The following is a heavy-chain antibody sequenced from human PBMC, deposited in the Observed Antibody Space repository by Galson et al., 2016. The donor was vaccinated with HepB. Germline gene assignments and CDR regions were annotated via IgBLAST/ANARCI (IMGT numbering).Heavy chain of an antibody. CDR3: ARVPNNYDILTGFYNSYGMDV. Sequence: SVKVSCKASGYTFTSYDINWVRQATGQGLEWMGWMNPNSNNTAYAQKFQGRVTMTRNTSISTAYMELSSLRSEDTAVYYCARVPNNYDILTGFYNSYGMDVWGQGTTVTVSS. J-gene: IGHJ6*02. CDR2: MNPNSNNT. V-gene: IGHV1-8*01. CDR1: GYTFTSYD. D-gene: IGHD3-9*01.